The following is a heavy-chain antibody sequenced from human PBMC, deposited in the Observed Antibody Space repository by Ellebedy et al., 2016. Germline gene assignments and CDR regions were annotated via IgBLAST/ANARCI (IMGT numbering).Heavy chain of an antibody. D-gene: IGHD4-17*01. CDR1: GGSFSGYY. CDR2: INHSGST. J-gene: IGHJ2*01. CDR3: ARLGGDYVQDWYFDL. V-gene: IGHV4-34*01. Sequence: SETLSLTCAVYGGSFSGYYWSWIRQPPGKGLEWIGEINHSGSTYYNPSLKSRVTISVDTSKNQFSLKLSSVTAADTAVYYCARLGGDYVQDWYFDLWGRGTLVTVSS.